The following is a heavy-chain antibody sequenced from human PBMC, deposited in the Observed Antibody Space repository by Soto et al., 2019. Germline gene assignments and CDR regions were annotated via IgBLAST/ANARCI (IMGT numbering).Heavy chain of an antibody. CDR2: MNPNSGNT. J-gene: IGHJ4*02. V-gene: IGHV1-8*01. CDR1: GYTFTSYD. Sequence: GASVKVSCKASGYTFTSYDINWVRQATGQGPEWMGWMNPNSGNTGYAQKFQGRVTMTGDTSTSTVYMELSSLRSEDTAVYYCARPCSGGSCNSFDYWGQGTLVTVSS. D-gene: IGHD2-15*01. CDR3: ARPCSGGSCNSFDY.